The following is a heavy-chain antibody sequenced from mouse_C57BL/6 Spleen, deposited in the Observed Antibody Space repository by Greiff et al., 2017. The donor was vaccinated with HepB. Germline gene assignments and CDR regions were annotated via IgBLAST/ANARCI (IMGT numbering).Heavy chain of an antibody. D-gene: IGHD1-1*01. Sequence: VMLVESGAELARPGASVKLSCKASGYTFTSYGISWVKQRPGQGLEWIGEIYPRSGNTYYNEKFKGKATLTADKSSSTAYMELRSLTSEDSAVYFCARDTSSYYGSSYYDFDYWGQGTTLTVSS. CDR2: IYPRSGNT. CDR3: ARDTSSYYGSSYYDFDY. V-gene: IGHV1-81*01. J-gene: IGHJ2*01. CDR1: GYTFTSYG.